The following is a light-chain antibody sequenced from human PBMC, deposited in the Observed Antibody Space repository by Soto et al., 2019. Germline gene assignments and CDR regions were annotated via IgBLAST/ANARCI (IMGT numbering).Light chain of an antibody. Sequence: DIQMTQSPSSLSASVRDRVTITCRARQGISNYLAWYQQKPGKVPKLLIYAASTLQSGVPSRFSGSGSGTDFTLTISSLQPEHVATYSCQKYDCASWTFGQRTKVEIK. CDR1: QGISNY. CDR2: AAS. J-gene: IGKJ1*01. CDR3: QKYDCASWT. V-gene: IGKV1-27*01.